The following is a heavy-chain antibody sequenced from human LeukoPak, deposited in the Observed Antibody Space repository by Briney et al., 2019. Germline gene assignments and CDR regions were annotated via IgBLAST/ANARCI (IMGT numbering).Heavy chain of an antibody. J-gene: IGHJ4*02. D-gene: IGHD5-18*01. CDR3: ARFGYSYGAFDY. CDR1: GFTFSSYW. V-gene: IGHV3-7*05. Sequence: GGSLRLSCAASGFTFSSYWMSWVRQAPGKGLEWVANIKPDGSENYYVDSVKGRFTISRDNTKNSLYLQMDSLRAEDTAVYYCARFGYSYGAFDYWGQGTLVTVSS. CDR2: IKPDGSEN.